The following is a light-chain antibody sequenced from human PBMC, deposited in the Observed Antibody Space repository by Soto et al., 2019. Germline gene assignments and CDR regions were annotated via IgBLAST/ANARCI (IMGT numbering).Light chain of an antibody. CDR1: QSISVY. CDR3: QQRRQWPPLT. CDR2: ATS. Sequence: DIQMTQSPSSLSASVGDRVTITCRASQSISVYLNWYQQKPGKAPELLIFATSSLRSGVPSRFSGSGSGTDFTLTISSLEPEDFAVYYCQQRRQWPPLTFGGGTTVEIK. V-gene: IGKV1-39*01. J-gene: IGKJ4*01.